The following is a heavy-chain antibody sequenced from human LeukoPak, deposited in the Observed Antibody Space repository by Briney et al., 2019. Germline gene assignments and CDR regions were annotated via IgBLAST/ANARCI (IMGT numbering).Heavy chain of an antibody. CDR2: IYYSGST. V-gene: IGHV4-39*01. D-gene: IGHD6-6*01. CDR3: ARWYSSSFDY. Sequence: SETLSLTCTVSGGSISSSNYYWGWIRQPPGKGLEWVGTIYYSGSTYYNPSLRSRVTISADTSKNQFSLKLSSVTAADTAVYYCARWYSSSFDYWGQGTPVTVSS. J-gene: IGHJ4*02. CDR1: GGSISSSNYY.